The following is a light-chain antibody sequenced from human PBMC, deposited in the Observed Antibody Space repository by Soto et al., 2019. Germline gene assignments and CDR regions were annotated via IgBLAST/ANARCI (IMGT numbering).Light chain of an antibody. CDR1: QSVSSN. Sequence: EIVLTQSPATLSVSPGDRATLSCRASQSVSSNLAWYQQKPGQAPRLLIYDASNRATGIPARFGGSGSGTDFTLTISSLQPDDFATYYCQQYNRYSRTFGQGTKVDIK. CDR3: QQYNRYSRT. V-gene: IGKV3D-15*01. CDR2: DAS. J-gene: IGKJ1*01.